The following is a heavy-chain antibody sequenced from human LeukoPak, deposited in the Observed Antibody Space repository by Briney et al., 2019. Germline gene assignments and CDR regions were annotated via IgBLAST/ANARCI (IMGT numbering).Heavy chain of an antibody. J-gene: IGHJ4*02. CDR3: ARDRIVGATVPFDY. CDR2: IIPIFGTA. V-gene: IGHV1-69*05. D-gene: IGHD1-26*01. Sequence: SVKVSCKASGGTFSSYAISWVRRAPGQGLEWMGRIIPIFGTANYAQKFQGRVTITTDESTSTAYMELSSLRSEDTAVYYCARDRIVGATVPFDYWGQGTLVTVSS. CDR1: GGTFSSYA.